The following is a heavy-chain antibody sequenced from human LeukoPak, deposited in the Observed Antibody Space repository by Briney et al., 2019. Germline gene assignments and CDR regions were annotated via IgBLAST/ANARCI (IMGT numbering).Heavy chain of an antibody. D-gene: IGHD1-14*01. CDR2: INHSGST. Sequence: SETLSLTCAVYGGSFSGYYWSWIRQPPGKGLEWIGEINHSGSTNYNPSLKSRVTISVDTSKNQFSLKLSSVTAADTAVYYCARGVARYFDYWGQGTPVTVSS. V-gene: IGHV4-34*01. J-gene: IGHJ4*02. CDR3: ARGVARYFDY. CDR1: GGSFSGYY.